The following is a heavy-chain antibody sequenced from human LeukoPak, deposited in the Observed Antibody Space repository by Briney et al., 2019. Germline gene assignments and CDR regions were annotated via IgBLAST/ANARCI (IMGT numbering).Heavy chain of an antibody. CDR3: ARLTSTVTTPLEFDY. CDR2: IYYSGGT. J-gene: IGHJ4*02. D-gene: IGHD4-17*01. CDR1: GGSISRGGYY. V-gene: IGHV4-31*03. Sequence: SETLSLTCTVSGGSISRGGYYWRSIRQPPEKGLEWIGYIYYSGGTYYNPSLKSRVTISVDTSKKQFSLKLNSVTAADTAVYYCARLTSTVTTPLEFDYWGQGTLVTVSS.